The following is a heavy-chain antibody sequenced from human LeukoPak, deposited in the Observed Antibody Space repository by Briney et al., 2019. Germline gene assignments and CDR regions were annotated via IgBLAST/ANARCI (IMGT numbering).Heavy chain of an antibody. CDR3: ARDFAYCSSTSCYPYYMDV. V-gene: IGHV3-7*01. J-gene: IGHJ6*03. CDR1: GFTFSSYW. CDR2: IKQDGSEK. D-gene: IGHD2-2*01. Sequence: AGGSLRLSCAASGFTFSSYWMSWVRQAPGKGLEWVADIKQDGSEKYYVDSVKGRFTISRDNAKNSLYLQMNSLRAEDTAVYYCARDFAYCSSTSCYPYYMDVWGKGTTVTVSS.